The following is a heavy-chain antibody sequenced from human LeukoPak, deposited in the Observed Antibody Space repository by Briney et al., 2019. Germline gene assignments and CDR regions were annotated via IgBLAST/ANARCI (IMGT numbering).Heavy chain of an antibody. J-gene: IGHJ4*02. D-gene: IGHD2-15*01. Sequence: PGGSLRHSCAASGFTFSSYGMHWVRQAPGKGLEWVAVIWYDGSNKYYADSVKGRFTISRDNSKNTLYLQMNSLRAEDTAVYYCAKDRLHCSGGSCYSGYFDYWGQGTLVTVSS. CDR1: GFTFSSYG. CDR3: AKDRLHCSGGSCYSGYFDY. CDR2: IWYDGSNK. V-gene: IGHV3-33*06.